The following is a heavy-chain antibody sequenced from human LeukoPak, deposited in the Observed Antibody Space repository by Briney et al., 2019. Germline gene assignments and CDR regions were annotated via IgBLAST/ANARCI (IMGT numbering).Heavy chain of an antibody. J-gene: IGHJ5*02. V-gene: IGHV4-34*01. Sequence: PSETLSLTCAVYGGSFSGYYWSWIRQPPGKGLEWIGEINHSGSTNYNPSLKSRVTISVDTSKNQFSLKLSSVTAADTAVYYCAIYNYGWFDPWGQGTLVTVSS. CDR1: GGSFSGYY. CDR2: INHSGST. D-gene: IGHD3-22*01. CDR3: AIYNYGWFDP.